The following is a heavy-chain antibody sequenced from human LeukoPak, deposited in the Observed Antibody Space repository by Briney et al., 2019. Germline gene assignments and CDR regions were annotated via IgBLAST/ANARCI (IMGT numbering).Heavy chain of an antibody. CDR3: AKSPPSNHAHDPDS. V-gene: IGHV3-23*01. J-gene: IGHJ4*02. D-gene: IGHD4-4*01. Sequence: GGSLRLSCAASGFTFSSYAMSWVPQAPGKELEWVSAISGSGGSTYYADSVKGLFTISRDNSKNTLYLQMNSLRAEATAVYYCAKSPPSNHAHDPDSWGQGTPVTVSS. CDR2: ISGSGGST. CDR1: GFTFSSYA.